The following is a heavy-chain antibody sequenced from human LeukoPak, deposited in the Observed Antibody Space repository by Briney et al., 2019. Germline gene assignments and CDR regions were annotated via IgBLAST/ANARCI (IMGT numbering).Heavy chain of an antibody. Sequence: GGSLRLSCAASGFTFSSYGMHWVRQAPGKGLEWVAFIRYDGSNKYYADSAKGRFTISRDNSKNTLYLQMNSLRAEDTAVYYCAKDREAAAGSFVGHYYYYMDVWGKGTTVTVSS. CDR3: AKDREAAAGSFVGHYYYYMDV. CDR1: GFTFSSYG. V-gene: IGHV3-30*02. CDR2: IRYDGSNK. J-gene: IGHJ6*03. D-gene: IGHD6-13*01.